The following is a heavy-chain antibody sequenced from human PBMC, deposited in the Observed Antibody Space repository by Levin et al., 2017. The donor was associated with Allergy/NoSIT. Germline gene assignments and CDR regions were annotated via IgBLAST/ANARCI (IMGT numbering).Heavy chain of an antibody. CDR3: ARRDRYYDSSGYSQGTFDS. D-gene: IGHD3-22*01. V-gene: IGHV3-48*02. Sequence: GGSLRLSCAASGFTFSSYSMNWVRQAPGKGLEWVSYISSSSSTIYYADSVKGRFTISRDNAKNSLYLQMNSLRDEDTAVYYCARRDRYYDSSGYSQGTFDSWGQGTMVTVSS. CDR2: ISSSSSTI. J-gene: IGHJ3*02. CDR1: GFTFSSYS.